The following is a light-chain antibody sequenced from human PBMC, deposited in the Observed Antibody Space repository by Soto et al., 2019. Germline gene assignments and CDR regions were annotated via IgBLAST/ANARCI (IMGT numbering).Light chain of an antibody. CDR1: SGDVGAYNY. CDR3: CSYAGRSTWDVV. Sequence: QSALTQPPSASGSPGQSVTISCTGTSGDVGAYNYVSWYQQHPGKAPKLMIYEVNKRPSGVSNRFSGSKSGSTASLTISGLQTEDQADYYCCSYAGRSTWDVVFGGGTKLTVL. J-gene: IGLJ2*01. V-gene: IGLV2-8*01. CDR2: EVN.